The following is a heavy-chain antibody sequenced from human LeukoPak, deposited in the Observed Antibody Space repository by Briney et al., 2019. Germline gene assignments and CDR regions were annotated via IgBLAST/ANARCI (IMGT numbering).Heavy chain of an antibody. V-gene: IGHV3-23*01. J-gene: IGHJ3*02. CDR3: ARQPAGYSYGAGAFDI. CDR2: ISATGVNT. CDR1: GFGSKNYA. D-gene: IGHD5-18*01. Sequence: GGSLRLSCTTSGFGSKNYAMSWVRLAPGKGLEWVSIISATGVNTYYADSVKGRFTISRDNSKNTLYLQMNSLRAEDTAVYYCARQPAGYSYGAGAFDIWGQGTMVTVSS.